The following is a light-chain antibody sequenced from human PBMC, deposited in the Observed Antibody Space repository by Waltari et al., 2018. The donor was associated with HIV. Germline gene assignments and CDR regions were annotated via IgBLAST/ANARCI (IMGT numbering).Light chain of an antibody. CDR3: ATWDDTPTGHVL. V-gene: IGLV1-44*01. Sequence: QSVLAQPPSVSGTPGQRVTISCSGTTSNIGTNVVNRYQQVPGTAPKLLISSNNQRPSGVPDRFSGFKSGTSASLAINGLQSEDEADYYCATWDDTPTGHVLFGGGTKVTVL. J-gene: IGLJ2*01. CDR2: SNN. CDR1: TSNIGTNV.